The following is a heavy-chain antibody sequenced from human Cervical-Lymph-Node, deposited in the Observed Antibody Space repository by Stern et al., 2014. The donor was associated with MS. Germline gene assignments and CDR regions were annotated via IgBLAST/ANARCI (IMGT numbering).Heavy chain of an antibody. CDR3: ARDQFTTSLDV. D-gene: IGHD2-2*01. V-gene: IGHV4-31*03. CDR2: IYYSGTT. J-gene: IGHJ6*02. Sequence: QVQLQQSGPGLVKPSQTLSLTCTVSGGSVSSDNYYWTWIRQPPGKGLEWIGHIYYSGTTYYNPSLKSRVTISIDTSKNQFSLNLNSVTAADTAMYYCARDQFTTSLDVWGQGTTVTVSS. CDR1: GGSVSSDNYY.